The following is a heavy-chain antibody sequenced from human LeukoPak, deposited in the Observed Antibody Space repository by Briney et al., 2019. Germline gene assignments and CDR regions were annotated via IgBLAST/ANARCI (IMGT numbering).Heavy chain of an antibody. CDR1: GFTFSSYS. CDR3: ARDLTMVRGVMNWFDP. Sequence: GGSLRLSCAASGFTFSSYSMNWVRQAPGKGLEWVSSISSSSSYIYYADSVKGRFTISRDNAKNSLYLQMNSLRAEDTAVYYCARDLTMVRGVMNWFDPWGQGTLVTVSS. J-gene: IGHJ5*02. CDR2: ISSSSSYI. V-gene: IGHV3-21*04. D-gene: IGHD3-10*01.